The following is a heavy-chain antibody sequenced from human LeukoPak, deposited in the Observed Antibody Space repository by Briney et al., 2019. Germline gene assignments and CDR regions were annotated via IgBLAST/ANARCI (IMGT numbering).Heavy chain of an antibody. V-gene: IGHV4-39*01. Sequence: SETLSLTCTVSGGSISNSIYYWGWIRQPPGKGLEWIGSIYYSGSTYYNPSLKSRVTISVDTSKNQFSLRLSSVTAADTAVYYCASHPRGSSITPRWFDPWGQGTLVTVSS. J-gene: IGHJ5*02. CDR2: IYYSGST. D-gene: IGHD2-2*01. CDR1: GGSISNSIYY. CDR3: ASHPRGSSITPRWFDP.